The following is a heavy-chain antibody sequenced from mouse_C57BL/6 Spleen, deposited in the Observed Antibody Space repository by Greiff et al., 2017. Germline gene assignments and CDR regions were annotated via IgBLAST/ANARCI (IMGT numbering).Heavy chain of an antibody. CDR1: GYTFTSYW. D-gene: IGHD2-12*01. Sequence: QVQLQQPGAELVRPGSSVKLSCKASGYTFTSYWMHWVKQRPIQGLEWIGNIDPSDSETHYNQKFKDKATLTVDKSSSTAYMQLSSLTSEDSAVYYCAKGYSYVWWRFADWGQGTTLTVSS. CDR2: IDPSDSET. J-gene: IGHJ2*01. CDR3: AKGYSYVWWRFAD. V-gene: IGHV1-52*01.